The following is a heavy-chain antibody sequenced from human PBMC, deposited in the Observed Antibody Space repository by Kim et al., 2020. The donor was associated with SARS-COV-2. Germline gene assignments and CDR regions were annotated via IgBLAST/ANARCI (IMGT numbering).Heavy chain of an antibody. CDR2: ISYDGSNK. CDR3: AKEYSSSYYYYYGMDV. J-gene: IGHJ6*02. V-gene: IGHV3-30*18. Sequence: GGSLRLSCAASGFTFSSYGMHWVRQAPGKGLEWVAVISYDGSNKYYADSVKGRFTISRDNSKNTLYLQMNSLRAEDTAVYYCAKEYSSSYYYYYGMDVWGQGTTVTVSS. CDR1: GFTFSSYG. D-gene: IGHD6-13*01.